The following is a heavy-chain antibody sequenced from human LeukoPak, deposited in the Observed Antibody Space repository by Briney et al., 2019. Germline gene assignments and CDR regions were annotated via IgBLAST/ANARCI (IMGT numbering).Heavy chain of an antibody. CDR1: GFSFRTYF. V-gene: IGHV3-74*01. Sequence: GGSLRLSCVVSGFSFRTYFFHWVRPVPGKGLVWISRISSDGSTTFYADSVKGRFIISRDNSKKTLYLHMNSLRVDDTGVFYCAKLIQHVGYLQDWGQGTLVTVSS. D-gene: IGHD5-18*01. CDR3: AKLIQHVGYLQD. J-gene: IGHJ4*02. CDR2: ISSDGSTT.